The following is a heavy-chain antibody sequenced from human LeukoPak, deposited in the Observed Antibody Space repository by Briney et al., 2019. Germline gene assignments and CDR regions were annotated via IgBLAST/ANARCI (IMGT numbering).Heavy chain of an antibody. CDR2: IHRSGSP. Sequence: SETLSLTCTVSLDSTTSNFWSWVRQPPGKGLEWIGEIHRSGSPNYNPSLQSRVTISIDRSRNQIVLVLSSVTAADTAVYYCAREILGGFNPGAYWGQGILVTVSS. D-gene: IGHD1-14*01. CDR1: LDSTTSNF. J-gene: IGHJ4*02. CDR3: AREILGGFNPGAY. V-gene: IGHV4-4*02.